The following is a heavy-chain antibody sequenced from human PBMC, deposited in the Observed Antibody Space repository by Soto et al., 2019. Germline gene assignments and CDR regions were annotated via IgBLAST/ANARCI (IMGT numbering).Heavy chain of an antibody. V-gene: IGHV5-51*01. J-gene: IGHJ6*02. D-gene: IGHD1-26*01. CDR1: GCSFTSYW. CDR2: IYPGDSDT. CDR3: PRLGWEVGAYYYYGLDV. Sequence: GESLKISCKGSGCSFTSYWIGWVRQMPGKGLEWMGIIYPGDSDTRYSPSFQGQVTISADKSISTAYLQWSSLKASDTAMYYCPRLGWEVGAYYYYGLDVWGQGTTVTVSS.